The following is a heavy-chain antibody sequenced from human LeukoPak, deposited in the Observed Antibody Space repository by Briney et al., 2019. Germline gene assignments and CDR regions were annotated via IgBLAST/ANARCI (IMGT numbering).Heavy chain of an antibody. Sequence: SETLSLTCAVYGVSFSGYYWSWIRQPPGKGLEWIGEINHSGSTNYNPSLKSRVTISVDTSKNQFSLKLSSVTAADTAVYYCARGLSAIVYWGQGTLVTVSS. D-gene: IGHD2-15*01. CDR3: ARGLSAIVY. CDR1: GVSFSGYY. CDR2: INHSGST. V-gene: IGHV4-34*01. J-gene: IGHJ4*02.